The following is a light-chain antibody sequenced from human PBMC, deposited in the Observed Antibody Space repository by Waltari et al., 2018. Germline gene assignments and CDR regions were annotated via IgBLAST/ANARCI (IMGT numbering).Light chain of an antibody. V-gene: IGLV4-69*01. J-gene: IGLJ3*02. CDR1: SGHSSNV. Sequence: QLVLTQSPSASASLGASVKLTCTLSSGHSSNVIAWLQQQPEKGPRYLMKVNSDGSHNKGDEIPDRFSGSSSGAERYLTISSLQSEDEADYYCQTGGHGTGVVGGGTKLTVL. CDR2: VNSDGSH. CDR3: QTGGHGTGV.